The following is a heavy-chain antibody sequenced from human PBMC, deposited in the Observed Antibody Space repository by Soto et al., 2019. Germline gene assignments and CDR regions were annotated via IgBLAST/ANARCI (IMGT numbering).Heavy chain of an antibody. D-gene: IGHD1-1*01. CDR1: GFTLSSYW. J-gene: IGHJ4*02. V-gene: IGHV3-7*01. CDR2: IKQDGSEK. CDR3: ARGQLELGY. Sequence: GGSLRLSCAASGFTLSSYWMSWVRQAPGKGLEWVANIKQDGSEKYYVDSVKGRFTISRDNAKNSLYLQMNSLRAEDTAVYYCARGQLELGYWGQGTLVTVSS.